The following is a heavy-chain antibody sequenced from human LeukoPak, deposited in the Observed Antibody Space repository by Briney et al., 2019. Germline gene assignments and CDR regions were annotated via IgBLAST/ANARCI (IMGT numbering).Heavy chain of an antibody. D-gene: IGHD5-24*01. CDR1: GGSFTDYY. CDR3: ARLTYGHNPTFYFDY. J-gene: IGHJ4*02. V-gene: IGHV4-34*01. Sequence: PSETLSLTCAVYGGSFTDYYWTWIRQPPGKGLEWIGEINHSGNTNYNPSLKSRVTISVDTSKNQFSLKLSSVTAADTAVYYCARLTYGHNPTFYFDYWGQGTLVTVSS. CDR2: INHSGNT.